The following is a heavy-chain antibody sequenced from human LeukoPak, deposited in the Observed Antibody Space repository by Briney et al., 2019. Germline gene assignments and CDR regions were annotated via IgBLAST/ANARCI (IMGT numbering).Heavy chain of an antibody. CDR1: GFTFDDYT. V-gene: IGHV3-43*01. J-gene: IGHJ4*02. Sequence: GGSLRLSCTASGFTFDDYTMHWVRQAPGKGLQWVSLISWDGGRTYYADSVKVRFTISRDNSKNSLYLQMNSLRTEDTALYYCAKDRDITMVRGVPLFDYWGQGTLVTVSS. CDR2: ISWDGGRT. CDR3: AKDRDITMVRGVPLFDY. D-gene: IGHD3-10*01.